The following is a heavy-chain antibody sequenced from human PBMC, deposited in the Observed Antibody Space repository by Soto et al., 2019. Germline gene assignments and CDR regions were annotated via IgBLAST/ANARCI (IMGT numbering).Heavy chain of an antibody. Sequence: QVQLQESGPGLVKPSQTLSLTCTVSGGSISSGGYYWSWIRQHPGKGLEWIGYIYYSGSTYYNPSLQSRVTISVDTSKNQFSLKLSSVTAADTAVYYCARDRYKSGYFDYWGQGTLVTVSS. V-gene: IGHV4-31*03. CDR1: GGSISSGGYY. CDR2: IYYSGST. CDR3: ARDRYKSGYFDY. D-gene: IGHD1-20*01. J-gene: IGHJ4*02.